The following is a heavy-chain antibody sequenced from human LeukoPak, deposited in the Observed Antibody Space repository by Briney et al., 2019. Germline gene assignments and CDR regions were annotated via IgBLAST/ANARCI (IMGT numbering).Heavy chain of an antibody. CDR1: GGSISSYSYH. V-gene: IGHV4-61*09. Sequence: PSQTLSLTCTVSGGSISSYSYHWSWIRQPAGKGLEWIGEINHSGSTYYNPSLKSRVTISVDTSKNQFSLKLSSVTAADTAVYYCASQKQWLVLTAIDYWGQGTLVTVSS. J-gene: IGHJ4*02. D-gene: IGHD6-19*01. CDR2: INHSGST. CDR3: ASQKQWLVLTAIDY.